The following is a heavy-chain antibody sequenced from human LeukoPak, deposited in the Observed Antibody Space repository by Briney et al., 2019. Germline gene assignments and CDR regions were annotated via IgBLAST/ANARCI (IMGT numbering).Heavy chain of an antibody. CDR3: ARVRKLRTRGVMDPLDY. D-gene: IGHD3-10*01. J-gene: IGHJ4*02. V-gene: IGHV3-7*01. CDR1: GFTFNYYW. CDR2: IQQDGSEK. Sequence: GGSLRLSCAASGFTFNYYWLAWVRQAPGKGLEWVANIQQDGSEKYYVDSVKGRFIISRDNAKNSLYLQMNSLRAEDTAVYYCARVRKLRTRGVMDPLDYWGQGTLVTVSS.